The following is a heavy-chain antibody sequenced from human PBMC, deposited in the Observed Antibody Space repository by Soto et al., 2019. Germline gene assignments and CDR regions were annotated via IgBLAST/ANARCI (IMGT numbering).Heavy chain of an antibody. V-gene: IGHV4-34*01. Sequence: SETLSLTCAVYGGSFSGYYWSWIRQPPGKGLEWIGEINHSGSTNYNPSLKSRVTISVDTSKNQFSLKLSSVTAADTAVYYCARGYYYDSSGYDLYYYYGMDVWGQGTTVTVSS. CDR1: GGSFSGYY. CDR3: ARGYYYDSSGYDLYYYYGMDV. J-gene: IGHJ6*02. CDR2: INHSGST. D-gene: IGHD3-22*01.